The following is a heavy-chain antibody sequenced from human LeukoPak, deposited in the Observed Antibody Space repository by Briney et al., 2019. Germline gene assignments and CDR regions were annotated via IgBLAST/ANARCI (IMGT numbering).Heavy chain of an antibody. CDR3: ARDKSGSYAFDY. CDR2: IGRAGDT. V-gene: IGHV3-13*04. Sequence: GGSLRRSCAAAGFTFNAYDMHWVRQPTGKGLEWVSYIGRAGDTYYAGSVKGRFTISREDATNSLFLQMNSLRAEDTAVYYCARDKSGSYAFDYWGQGTLVTVSS. D-gene: IGHD1-26*01. CDR1: GFTFNAYD. J-gene: IGHJ4*02.